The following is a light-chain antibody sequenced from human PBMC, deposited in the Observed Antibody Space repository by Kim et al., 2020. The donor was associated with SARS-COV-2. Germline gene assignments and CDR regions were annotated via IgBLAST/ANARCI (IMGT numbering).Light chain of an antibody. CDR1: KLGEKY. Sequence: SYELTQPPSVSVSPGQTARITCSGDKLGEKYTCWYQHKSGQSPVVVIYQDNKRPSGMTERFSGSSSGNTANLTISGTQPMDEADYYCQTWDSTTVIFGGG. CDR3: QTWDSTTVI. CDR2: QDN. J-gene: IGLJ2*01. V-gene: IGLV3-1*01.